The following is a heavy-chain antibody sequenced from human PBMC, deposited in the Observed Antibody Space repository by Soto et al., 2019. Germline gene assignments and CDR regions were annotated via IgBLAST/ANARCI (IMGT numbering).Heavy chain of an antibody. D-gene: IGHD6-13*01. J-gene: IGHJ6*02. CDR2: ISGSGGST. CDR3: VRDGYPASVYGVDV. CDR1: GFTFSSYA. V-gene: IGHV3-23*01. Sequence: EVQLLESGGGLVQPGGSLRLSCAASGFTFSSYAMSWVRQAPGKGLEWVSAISGSGGSTYYADSVKGRFTISRDNSKNTLYLQMSSLRAEDTAVYYCVRDGYPASVYGVDVWGQGTTVTVSS.